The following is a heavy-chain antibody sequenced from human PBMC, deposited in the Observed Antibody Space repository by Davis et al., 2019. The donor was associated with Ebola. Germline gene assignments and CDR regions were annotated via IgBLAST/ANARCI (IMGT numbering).Heavy chain of an antibody. CDR3: AKDVEHCSSTSCSDYYYYGMDV. J-gene: IGHJ6*02. D-gene: IGHD2-2*01. Sequence: GESLKISCTASGFTFSSFAMTWVRQAPGRGLEWVSTTNYYGEDYADSVKGRFTISRDDSKSALFLQMNSLRAEDTAVYYCAKDVEHCSSTSCSDYYYYGMDVWGQGTTVTVSS. V-gene: IGHV3-23*01. CDR2: TNYYGE. CDR1: GFTFSSFA.